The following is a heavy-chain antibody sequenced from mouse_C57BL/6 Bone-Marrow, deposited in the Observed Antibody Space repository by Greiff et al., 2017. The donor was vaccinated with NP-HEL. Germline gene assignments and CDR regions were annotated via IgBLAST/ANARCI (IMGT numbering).Heavy chain of an antibody. CDR2: ISSGGGST. CDR1: GFAFSSYD. Sequence: DVQLVESGGGLVKPGGSLKLSCAASGFAFSSYDMSWVRQTPEKRLEWVAYISSGGGSTYYPDTVKGRFTISRDNAKNTLYLQMSSLKSEDTAMYYCARRYDYFDYWGQGTTLTVSS. D-gene: IGHD2-12*01. J-gene: IGHJ2*01. CDR3: ARRYDYFDY. V-gene: IGHV5-12-1*01.